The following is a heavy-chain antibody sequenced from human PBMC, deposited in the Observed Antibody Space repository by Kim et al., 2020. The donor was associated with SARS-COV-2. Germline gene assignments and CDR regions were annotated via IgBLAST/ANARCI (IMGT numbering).Heavy chain of an antibody. D-gene: IGHD3-10*01. CDR3: TTDRGLLWFERPHYFDY. V-gene: IGHV3-15*01. Sequence: VKGRFTISRDASKNTLYLQMNSLKTEDTAVYYCTTDRGLLWFERPHYFDYWGQGTLVTVSS. J-gene: IGHJ4*02.